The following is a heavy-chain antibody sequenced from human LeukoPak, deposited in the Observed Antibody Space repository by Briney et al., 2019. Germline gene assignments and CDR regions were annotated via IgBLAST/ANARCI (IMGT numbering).Heavy chain of an antibody. D-gene: IGHD2-2*01. CDR2: IYHSGRT. J-gene: IGHJ2*01. V-gene: IGHV4-38-2*02. CDR3: ARHEMWYQLLSYWYFDL. CDR1: GYSISSGYY. Sequence: PSETLSLTCTVSGYSISSGYYWGWIRQPPGKGLEWIGSIYHSGRTYCNPSLKSRVTISVDTSKNQFSLKLSSVTAADTAVYYCARHEMWYQLLSYWYFDLWGRGTLVTVSS.